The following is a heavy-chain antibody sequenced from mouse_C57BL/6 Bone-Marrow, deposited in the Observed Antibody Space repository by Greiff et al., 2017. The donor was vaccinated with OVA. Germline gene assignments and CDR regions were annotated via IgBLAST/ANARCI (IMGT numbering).Heavy chain of an antibody. Sequence: EVKLMESGGGLVQPGGSLKLSCAASGFTFSDYGMAWVRQAPRKGPEWVAFISNLAYSIYYADTVTGRFPIPRENAKNTLYLEMSSLRSEDTAMYYCARRNDGYFDYWGQGTTLTVSS. V-gene: IGHV5-15*04. CDR1: GFTFSDYG. D-gene: IGHD2-3*01. CDR3: ARRNDGYFDY. CDR2: ISNLAYSI. J-gene: IGHJ2*01.